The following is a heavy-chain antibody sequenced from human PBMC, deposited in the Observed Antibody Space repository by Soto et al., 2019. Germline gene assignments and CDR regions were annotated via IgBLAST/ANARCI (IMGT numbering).Heavy chain of an antibody. V-gene: IGHV3-23*01. D-gene: IGHD5-12*01. Sequence: PRVPRRRSSTDPGFTFGSYGMTWVRQAPGKGLEWVSTTRWKGEYTYYSNSVKGRFTVSRDNSKNTLYVEMSSRRAEDTSVYYCAKDSKSVDVSSARVYGMDVCGQVSQVTV. CDR3: AKDSKSVDVSSARVYGMDV. CDR1: GFTFGSYG. CDR2: TRWKGEYT. J-gene: IGHJ6*02.